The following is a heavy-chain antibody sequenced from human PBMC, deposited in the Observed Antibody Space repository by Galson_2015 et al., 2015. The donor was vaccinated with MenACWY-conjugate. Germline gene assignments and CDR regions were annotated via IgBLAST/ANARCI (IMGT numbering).Heavy chain of an antibody. V-gene: IGHV1-69*04. CDR1: RGTFSSYA. J-gene: IGHJ6*02. D-gene: IGHD3-10*01. Sequence: SVKVSCKASRGTFSSYAISWVRQAPGQGLEWMGRIIPILGIANYAQKFQGRVTITADKSTSTAYMELSSLRSEDTAVYYCASNDYGSGSYYRGYYYYYGMDVWGQGTTVTVSS. CDR2: IIPILGIA. CDR3: ASNDYGSGSYYRGYYYYYGMDV.